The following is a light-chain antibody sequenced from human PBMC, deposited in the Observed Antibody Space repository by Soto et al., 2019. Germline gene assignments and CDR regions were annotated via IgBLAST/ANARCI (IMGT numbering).Light chain of an antibody. CDR1: SSDEGGYLY. V-gene: IGLV2-14*01. CDR3: SSYTSSSTLEV. CDR2: EVS. Sequence: QCVLSQTSCVCGCADQLISVPCTGTSSDEGGYLYVCWSQHHPGKALKHMLYEVSSRPSGVSDRFSGSKSGNTASLTISGLQTEDEADYYCSSYTSSSTLEVFGTGTKVTVL. J-gene: IGLJ1*01.